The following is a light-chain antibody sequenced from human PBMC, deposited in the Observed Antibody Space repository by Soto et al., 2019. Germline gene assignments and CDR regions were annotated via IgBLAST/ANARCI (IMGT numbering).Light chain of an antibody. CDR1: QAISDY. J-gene: IGKJ2*01. CDR2: AAS. V-gene: IGKV1-39*01. CDR3: QQCYTAPYT. Sequence: DVQMTQSPSSLSASIGDRVTISCRASQAISDYLHWYQQSPGRAPRLLISAASSLESGVPSRFSGSGFGTDFTLTISDLQPDDFATYYCQQCYTAPYTFGQGTKLDI.